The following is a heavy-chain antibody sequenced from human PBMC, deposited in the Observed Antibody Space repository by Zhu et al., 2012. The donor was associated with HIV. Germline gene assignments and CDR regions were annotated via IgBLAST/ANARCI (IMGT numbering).Heavy chain of an antibody. CDR1: GFSFDDYA. J-gene: IGHJ4*02. D-gene: IGHD6-19*01. CDR3: AKGRRAAGTSGFDY. CDR2: ISWNSGRI. Sequence: EVQLVESGGGLVQPGRSLRLSCAASGFSFDDYAMHWVRQAPGKGLEWVSGISWNSGRIGYADSVKGRFIISRDNAKNSLYLQMNSLRPEDMALYYCAKGRRAAGTSGFDYWGQGTLVTVSS. V-gene: IGHV3-9*03.